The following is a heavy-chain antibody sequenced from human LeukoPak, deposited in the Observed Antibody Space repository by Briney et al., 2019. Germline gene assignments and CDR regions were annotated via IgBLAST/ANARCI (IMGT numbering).Heavy chain of an antibody. V-gene: IGHV4-61*08. CDR3: ATSSDVLRYFDWLSPSGYYYYGMDV. CDR2: IYYSGST. D-gene: IGHD3-9*01. Sequence: SETLSLTCAVSGGSISSGGYSWSWIRQPPGKGLEWIGYIYYSGSTNYNPSLKSRVTISVDTSKNQFSLKLSSVTAADTAVYYCATSSDVLRYFDWLSPSGYYYYGMDVWGQGTTVTVSS. CDR1: GGSISSGGYS. J-gene: IGHJ6*02.